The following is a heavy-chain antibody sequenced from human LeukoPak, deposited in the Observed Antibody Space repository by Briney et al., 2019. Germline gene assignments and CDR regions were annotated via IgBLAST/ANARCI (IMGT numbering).Heavy chain of an antibody. CDR2: ISYDGSNK. V-gene: IGHV3-30*03. D-gene: IGHD4-17*01. CDR1: GFTFSSYG. CDR3: APPPYGDYIGY. J-gene: IGHJ4*02. Sequence: GRSLRLSCAASGFTFSSYGMHWVRQAPGKGLEWVAVISYDGSNKYYADSVKGRFTISRDNPKNTLYLQMNSLRAEDTAVYYCAPPPYGDYIGYWGQGTLVTVSS.